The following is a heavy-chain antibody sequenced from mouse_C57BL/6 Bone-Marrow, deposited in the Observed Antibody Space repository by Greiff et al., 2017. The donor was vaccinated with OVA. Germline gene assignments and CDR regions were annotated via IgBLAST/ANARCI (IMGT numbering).Heavy chain of an antibody. D-gene: IGHD2-4*01. CDR2: IWSGGST. Sequence: QVQLQQSGPGLVQPSQSLSITCTVSGFSFTSYGVHWVRQSPGKGLEWLGVIWSGGSTDYNAAFISRLSISKNDNESHVFCKRNSLQADDTAIYYCARNELYDYGSWFAYWGQGTLVTVSA. CDR1: GFSFTSYG. V-gene: IGHV2-2*01. J-gene: IGHJ3*01. CDR3: ARNELYDYGSWFAY.